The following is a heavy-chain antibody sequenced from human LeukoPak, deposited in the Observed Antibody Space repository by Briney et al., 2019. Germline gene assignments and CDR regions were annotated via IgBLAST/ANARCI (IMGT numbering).Heavy chain of an antibody. CDR1: GFTVSSNY. V-gene: IGHV3-66*04. J-gene: IGHJ4*02. D-gene: IGHD4-17*01. CDR2: IYSGGST. Sequence: GGSLRLSCAASGFTVSSNYMSWVRQAPGKGLEWVSVIYSGGSTYYADSVKGRFTISRDNSKNTLYLQMNSLRAEDTAVYYCARPPIYGDHDRGSDYWGQGTLVTVSS. CDR3: ARPPIYGDHDRGSDY.